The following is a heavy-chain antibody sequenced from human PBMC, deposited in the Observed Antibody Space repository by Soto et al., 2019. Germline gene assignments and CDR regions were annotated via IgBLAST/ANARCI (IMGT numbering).Heavy chain of an antibody. D-gene: IGHD1-1*01. CDR1: GFTFSDYY. J-gene: IGHJ5*02. CDR3: ASASLSLTGLEWFDP. CDR2: ISSSGSTM. Sequence: QVQLVESGGGLVKPGGSLRLSCAASGFTFSDYYMSWIRQAPGKGLEWVSYISSSGSTMSYADSLKGRFTISRDNAKNSLYLQMNRLRAEDTAVYYCASASLSLTGLEWFDPWGQGTLVTVSS. V-gene: IGHV3-11*01.